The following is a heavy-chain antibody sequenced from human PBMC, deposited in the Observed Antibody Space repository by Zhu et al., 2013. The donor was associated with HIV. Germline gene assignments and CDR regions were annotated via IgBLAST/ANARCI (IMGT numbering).Heavy chain of an antibody. D-gene: IGHD1-20*01. V-gene: IGHV1-2*02. CDR2: INPNSGGT. Sequence: QVQLVQSGAEVKKPGASVKVSCKASGYTFTGYYIHWVRQAPGQGLEWMGWINPNSGGTSYAQKFQGRVTMARDTSISTAYMELSRLRSDDAAIYYCARELNWNDATKGCFDIVGQGTMVTVSS. CDR1: GYTFTGYY. J-gene: IGHJ3*02. CDR3: ARELNWNDATKGCFDI.